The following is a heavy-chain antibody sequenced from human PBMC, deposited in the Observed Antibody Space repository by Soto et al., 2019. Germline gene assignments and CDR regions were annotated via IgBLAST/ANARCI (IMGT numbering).Heavy chain of an antibody. V-gene: IGHV3-30-3*01. CDR2: ISFDGSNK. Sequence: PGGSLRLSCEVSGFTFNNYAFHWFRQAPGTGLEWLAVISFDGSNKFYADSVKGRFTISRDNSKNTVFLQMTSLRPDDRAVYYCARERVLMLEVVTPYLDFWGPGTLVTVSS. CDR3: ARERVLMLEVVTPYLDF. D-gene: IGHD3-16*01. CDR1: GFTFNNYA. J-gene: IGHJ4*02.